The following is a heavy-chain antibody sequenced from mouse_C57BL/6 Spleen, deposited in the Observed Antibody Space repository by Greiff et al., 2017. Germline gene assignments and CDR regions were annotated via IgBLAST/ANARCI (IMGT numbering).Heavy chain of an antibody. Sequence: QVQLQQPGAELVKPGASVKMSCKASGYTFTSYRITWVKQRPGQGLEWIGDIYPGSGSTNYNEKFKSKATLTVDTSSSTAYMQLSSLTSEDSAVYYCARRDYYGSSHFDYWGQGTTLTVSS. CDR1: GYTFTSYR. D-gene: IGHD1-1*01. CDR2: IYPGSGST. J-gene: IGHJ2*01. V-gene: IGHV1-55*01. CDR3: ARRDYYGSSHFDY.